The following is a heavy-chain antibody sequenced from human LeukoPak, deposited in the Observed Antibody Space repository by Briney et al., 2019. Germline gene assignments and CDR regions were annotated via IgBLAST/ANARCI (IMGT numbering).Heavy chain of an antibody. Sequence: TSETLSLTCTVSGGSISGYYWTWIRQPPGKGLEWIGYIYYSGSAYYNPSLKSRVAMSVDTSKNQFSLKLSSVTAADTAVYYCARIAAAVEAFDIWGQGTMVTVSS. CDR2: IYYSGSA. J-gene: IGHJ3*02. D-gene: IGHD6-19*01. CDR1: GGSISGYY. CDR3: ARIAAAVEAFDI. V-gene: IGHV4-59*12.